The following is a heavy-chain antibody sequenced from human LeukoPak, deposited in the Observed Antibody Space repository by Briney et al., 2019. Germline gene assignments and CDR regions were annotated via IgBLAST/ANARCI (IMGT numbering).Heavy chain of an antibody. CDR2: IIPIFGTA. V-gene: IGHV1-69*13. CDR3: ARDHCSGGSCSFDY. Sequence: SVKVSCKASGGTFSSYAISWVRQAPGQGLEWMGGIIPIFGTANYAQKFQGRVTITADESASTAYMELSSLRSEDTAVYYCARDHCSGGSCSFDYWGQGTLVTVSS. CDR1: GGTFSSYA. J-gene: IGHJ4*02. D-gene: IGHD2-15*01.